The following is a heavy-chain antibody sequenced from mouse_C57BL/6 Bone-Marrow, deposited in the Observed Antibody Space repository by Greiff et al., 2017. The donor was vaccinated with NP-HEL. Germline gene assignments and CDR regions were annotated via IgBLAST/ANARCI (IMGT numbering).Heavy chain of an antibody. CDR3: ARLGNYPWFAY. CDR1: GFTFSSYG. V-gene: IGHV5-6*01. Sequence: EVKLVESGGDLVKPGGSLKLSCAASGFTFSSYGMSWVRQTPDKRLEWVATISSGGSYTYYPDSVKGRFTISRDNAKNTLYLQMSSLKSEHTAMYYCARLGNYPWFAYWGQGTLVTVSA. CDR2: ISSGGSYT. D-gene: IGHD2-1*01. J-gene: IGHJ3*01.